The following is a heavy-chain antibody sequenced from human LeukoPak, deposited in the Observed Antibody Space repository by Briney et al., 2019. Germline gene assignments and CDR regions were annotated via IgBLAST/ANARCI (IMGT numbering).Heavy chain of an antibody. CDR1: GGSISSYY. CDR2: IYYSGST. Sequence: PSETLSLTCTVSGGSISSYYWSWIWQPPGKGLEWIGYIYYSGSTNYNPSLKSRVTISVDTSKNQFSLKLSSVTAADTAVYYCARVRPAAYFDYWGQGTLVTVSS. J-gene: IGHJ4*02. V-gene: IGHV4-59*01. D-gene: IGHD2-2*01. CDR3: ARVRPAAYFDY.